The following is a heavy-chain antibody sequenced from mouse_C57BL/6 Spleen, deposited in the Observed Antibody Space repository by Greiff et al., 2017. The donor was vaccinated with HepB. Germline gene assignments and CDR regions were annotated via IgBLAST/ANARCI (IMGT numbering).Heavy chain of an antibody. CDR2: IYPGDGDT. CDR3: ARSGGYGNPYYYAMDY. V-gene: IGHV1-82*01. CDR1: GYAFSSSW. D-gene: IGHD2-1*01. Sequence: QVQLQQSGPELVKPGASVKISCKASGYAFSSSWMNWVKQRPGKGLEWIGRIYPGDGDTNYNGKFKGKATLTADKSSSTAYMQLSSLTSEDSAVYFCARSGGYGNPYYYAMDYWGQGTSVTVSS. J-gene: IGHJ4*01.